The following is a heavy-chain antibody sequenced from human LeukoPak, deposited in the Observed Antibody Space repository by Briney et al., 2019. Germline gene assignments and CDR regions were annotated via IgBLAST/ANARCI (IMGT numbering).Heavy chain of an antibody. D-gene: IGHD3-22*01. CDR3: ARPNITSYYDSRGYDAFDV. CDR2: IYPDDSDT. J-gene: IGHJ3*01. Sequence: PGASPQISCKGSGSRFSAYWIAWVRQLPGKGLEWMGIIYPDDSDTRYSPSFQGQVTISADKSVSTAYLQWRSLKASDTAMYYCARPNITSYYDSRGYDAFDVWGQGTMVTVSS. CDR1: GSRFSAYW. V-gene: IGHV5-51*01.